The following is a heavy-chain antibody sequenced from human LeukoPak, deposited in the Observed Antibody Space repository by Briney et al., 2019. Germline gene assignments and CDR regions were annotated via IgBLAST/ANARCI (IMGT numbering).Heavy chain of an antibody. Sequence: GGSLRLSCAASGFTFNSYAMNWVRQAPGKGLEWVSSITSNGGGTYYVDSVKGRFTISRDNSKNTLYLQMNSLRAEDTAAYYCVKARLAGGYDYWGQGILVTVSS. CDR3: VKARLAGGYDY. CDR2: ITSNGGGT. V-gene: IGHV3-23*01. CDR1: GFTFNSYA. J-gene: IGHJ4*02. D-gene: IGHD1-26*01.